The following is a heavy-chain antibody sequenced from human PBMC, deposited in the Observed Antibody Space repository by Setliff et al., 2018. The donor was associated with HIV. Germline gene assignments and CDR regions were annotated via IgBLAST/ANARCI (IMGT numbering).Heavy chain of an antibody. CDR3: ARQGQLGSE. J-gene: IGHJ4*02. CDR1: GGSIYGSAYY. Sequence: SETLSLTCTVSGGSIYGSAYYWGWIRQPPGKGLESIGSIYYSGSTHYKPSLKSRVTISVDTSKNQFSLKLSSVTAADTAVYYCARQGQLGSEWGQGTLVTVSA. D-gene: IGHD1-1*01. V-gene: IGHV4-39*01. CDR2: IYYSGST.